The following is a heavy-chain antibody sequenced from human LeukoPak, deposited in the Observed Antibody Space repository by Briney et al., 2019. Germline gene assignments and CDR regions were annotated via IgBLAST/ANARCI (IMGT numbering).Heavy chain of an antibody. CDR2: IRGKAYGGTT. J-gene: IGHJ4*02. V-gene: IGHV3-49*04. CDR3: TRDLKLDY. D-gene: IGHD4-23*01. CDR1: GFTFGDYA. Sequence: GGSLRLSCTASGFTFGDYAMSWVRQAPGKGLEWVGFIRGKAYGGTTEYAASVKGRFTISRDDSKTIAYLQMNSLKTEDTAVYYCTRDLKLDYWGQGSLVTVSS.